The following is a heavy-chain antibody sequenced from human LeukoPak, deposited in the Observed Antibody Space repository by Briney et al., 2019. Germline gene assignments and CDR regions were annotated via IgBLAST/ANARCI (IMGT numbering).Heavy chain of an antibody. Sequence: GGSLRLSCAASGFTFSTYSMNWVRQAPGKGLEWVSSISSSSSYIYYADSVKGRFTISRDNAKKSVYLQMNSLRADDTAMYYCAGSDTIGYSPREWDYWSFELWGRGTLVTVSS. V-gene: IGHV3-21*01. CDR2: ISSSSSYI. D-gene: IGHD3-22*01. CDR1: GFTFSTYS. CDR3: AGSDTIGYSPREWDYWSFEL. J-gene: IGHJ2*01.